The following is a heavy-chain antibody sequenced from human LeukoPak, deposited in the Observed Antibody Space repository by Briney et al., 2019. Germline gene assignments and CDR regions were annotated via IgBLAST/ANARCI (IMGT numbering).Heavy chain of an antibody. CDR1: GGSFSGYY. J-gene: IGHJ4*02. Sequence: SETLSLTCAVYGGSFSGYYWSWIRQPPGKGLEWIGEINHSGSTNYNPSLKSRVTISVDTSKNQFSLKLSSVIAADTAVYYCARAWAIRDYNYWGQGTLVTVSS. CDR3: ARAWAIRDYNY. D-gene: IGHD4-11*01. V-gene: IGHV4-34*01. CDR2: INHSGST.